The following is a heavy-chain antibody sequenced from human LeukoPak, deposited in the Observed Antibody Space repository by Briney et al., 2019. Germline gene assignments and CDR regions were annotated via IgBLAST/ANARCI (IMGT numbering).Heavy chain of an antibody. V-gene: IGHV1-69*05. D-gene: IGHD4-11*01. J-gene: IGHJ3*02. CDR2: IIPIFGTA. CDR1: GGTFSSYA. CDR3: ARRTDYSNRHRRRFAFDI. Sequence: SVKVSCKASGGTFSSYAISWVRQAPGQGLEWMGGIIPIFGTANYAQKFQGRVTITTDESTSTAYMELSSLRSEDTAVYYCARRTDYSNRHRRRFAFDIWGQGTMATVSP.